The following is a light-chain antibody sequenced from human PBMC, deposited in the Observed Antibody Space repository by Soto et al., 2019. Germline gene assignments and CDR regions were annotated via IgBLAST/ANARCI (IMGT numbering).Light chain of an antibody. Sequence: DIQMTQSPSTLSASVGDRVTITCRASQSISTWLAWYQQKPGKAPKLLIYDASTLESGVPSRFSGSGSGTDFTLTITSLQPDDFATYYCQHYNSYSFGPGTKVDI. CDR3: QHYNSYS. CDR1: QSISTW. CDR2: DAS. V-gene: IGKV1-5*01. J-gene: IGKJ3*01.